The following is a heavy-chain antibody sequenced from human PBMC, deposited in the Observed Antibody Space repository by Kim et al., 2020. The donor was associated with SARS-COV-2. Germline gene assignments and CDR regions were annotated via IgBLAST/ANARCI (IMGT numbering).Heavy chain of an antibody. CDR2: ISGSGGST. D-gene: IGHD3-3*01. Sequence: GGSLRLSCAASGFTFSSYAMSWVRQAPGKGLEWVSAISGSGGSTYYADSVKGRFTISRDNSKNTLYLQMNSLRAEDTAVYYCAKHVEMATIFDYFDYWGQGTLVTVSS. CDR1: GFTFSSYA. V-gene: IGHV3-23*01. CDR3: AKHVEMATIFDYFDY. J-gene: IGHJ4*02.